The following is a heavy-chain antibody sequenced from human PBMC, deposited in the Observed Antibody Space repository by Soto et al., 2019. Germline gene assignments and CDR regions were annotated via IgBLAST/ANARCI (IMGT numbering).Heavy chain of an antibody. D-gene: IGHD6-13*01. V-gene: IGHV4-4*07. CDR1: GGSISSYY. Sequence: SETLSLTCTVSGGSISSYYWSWIRQPAGKGLEWIGRIYTSGSTNYNPSLKSRVTMSVDTSKNQFSLKLSSVTAADTAVYYCARYRRASAAGPFDYWGQGTLVTSPQ. CDR2: IYTSGST. CDR3: ARYRRASAAGPFDY. J-gene: IGHJ4*02.